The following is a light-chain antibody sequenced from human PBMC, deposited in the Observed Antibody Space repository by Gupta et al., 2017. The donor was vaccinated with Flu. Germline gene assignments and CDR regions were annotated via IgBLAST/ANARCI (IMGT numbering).Light chain of an antibody. CDR1: DIGRKA. J-gene: IGLJ3*02. Sequence: SSVLTQPPSVSVAPGQTTRITCGGDDIGRKAVHWSQQKPGQAPVLVVYDDSDRPSGIPERFSGSNSGTTATLTINRVEAGDEADFYCQVWDTSTDSWVFGGGTKLTVL. CDR2: DDS. V-gene: IGLV3-21*02. CDR3: QVWDTSTDSWV.